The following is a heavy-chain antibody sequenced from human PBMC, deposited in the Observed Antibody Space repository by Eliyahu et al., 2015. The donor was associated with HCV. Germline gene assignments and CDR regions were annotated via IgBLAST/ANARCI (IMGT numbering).Heavy chain of an antibody. J-gene: IGHJ3*01. D-gene: IGHD3-3*01. Sequence: EVQLVESGGGLVQPGRSLRLSCTASGFTFGDYSMSLFRQXAGXGLEWVGLSRSNSYGXTAEYAASVKGRFTXSRDDSENIAYLQMNSLKTEDTAMYYCTRAGRSRIFGVDVPGAAGAFDVWGQGTMVTVSS. CDR3: TRAGRSRIFGVDVPGAAGAFDV. CDR2: SRSNSYGXTA. V-gene: IGHV3-49*03. CDR1: GFTFGDYS.